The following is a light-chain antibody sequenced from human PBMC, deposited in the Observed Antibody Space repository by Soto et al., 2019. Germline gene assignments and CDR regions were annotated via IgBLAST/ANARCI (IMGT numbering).Light chain of an antibody. CDR2: DVS. V-gene: IGLV2-14*03. CDR1: SGDVGGGYNY. Sequence: QSALSQPTSVSGSPGQSITIACTGDSGDVGGGYNYVSWYQQHPGKAPKLIIYDVSSRPSGVSNRFSGSKSGNTASLTISGLQAEDESEYYFSSYTSSSTHVIYGGGTKLTVL. J-gene: IGLJ2*01. CDR3: SSYTSSSTHVI.